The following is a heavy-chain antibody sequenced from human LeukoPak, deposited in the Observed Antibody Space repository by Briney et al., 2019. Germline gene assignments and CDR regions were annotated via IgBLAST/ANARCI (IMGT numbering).Heavy chain of an antibody. CDR1: GGSFSGYY. D-gene: IGHD5-18*01. CDR3: ARGGLDTTRGGYFDY. Sequence: SETLSLTCAVYGGSFSGYYWSWIRQPPGKGLEWIGEINHSGSTNYNPSLKRRVTISVDTSKKQFSLKLSSVTAADTAVYYCARGGLDTTRGGYFDYWGQGILVTVSS. V-gene: IGHV4-34*01. J-gene: IGHJ4*02. CDR2: INHSGST.